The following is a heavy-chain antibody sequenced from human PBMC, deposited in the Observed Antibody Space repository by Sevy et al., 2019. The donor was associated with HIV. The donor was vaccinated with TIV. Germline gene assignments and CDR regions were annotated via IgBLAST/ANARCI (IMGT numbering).Heavy chain of an antibody. J-gene: IGHJ6*02. CDR3: AGGSGFWSGYYYYGMDV. D-gene: IGHD3-3*01. CDR1: GFTFSSYA. V-gene: IGHV3-30*04. CDR2: ISYDGSNK. Sequence: GGSLRLSCAASGFTFSSYAMHWVRQAPGKGLEWVAVISYDGSNKYYADSLKGRFTVSRDNSKNTLYLQMNSLRAEDTAVYYCAGGSGFWSGYYYYGMDVWGQGTTVTVSS.